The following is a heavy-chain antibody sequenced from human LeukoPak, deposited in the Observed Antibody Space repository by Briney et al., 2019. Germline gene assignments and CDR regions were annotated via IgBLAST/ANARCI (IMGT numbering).Heavy chain of an antibody. CDR2: IFYSGNT. CDR1: GGSISSSSYY. D-gene: IGHD4-17*01. J-gene: IGHJ4*02. V-gene: IGHV4-39*01. CDR3: ARSTVTTWVGDFDY. Sequence: PSETLSLTCTVSGGSISSSSYYWGWIRQPPGKGLEWIGRIFYSGNTYYNPSLKSRVTISVETSKNQFSLKLSSVTAADTAVYYCARSTVTTWVGDFDYWGQGTLVTVSS.